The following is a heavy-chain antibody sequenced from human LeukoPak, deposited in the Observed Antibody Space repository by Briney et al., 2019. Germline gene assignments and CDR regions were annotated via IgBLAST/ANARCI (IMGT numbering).Heavy chain of an antibody. J-gene: IGHJ4*02. Sequence: GGSLRLSCAASGFTFSSYAMTWVRQAPGKGLEYVSAIGGSGANTYYADSVKGRFTISRDNSKSTLYLQMNSLRAEDTAVYHCAKAKGLLFFDYWGQGTLVTVSS. CDR2: IGGSGANT. CDR3: AKAKGLLFFDY. V-gene: IGHV3-23*01. D-gene: IGHD2-21*02. CDR1: GFTFSSYA.